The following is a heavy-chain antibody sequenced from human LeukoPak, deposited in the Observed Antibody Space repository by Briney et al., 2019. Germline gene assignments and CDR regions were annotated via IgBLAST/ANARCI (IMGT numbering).Heavy chain of an antibody. CDR1: GGSISSSSYY. V-gene: IGHV4-39*01. CDR3: ASLGGDYYDSSGYYYHFDY. CDR2: IYYSGST. Sequence: SETLSLTCTVSGGSISSSSYYWGWIRQPPGKGLEWIGGIYYSGSTYYNPSLKSRVTISVDTSKNQFSLKLSSVTAADTAVYYCASLGGDYYDSSGYYYHFDYWGQGTLVTVSS. J-gene: IGHJ4*02. D-gene: IGHD3-22*01.